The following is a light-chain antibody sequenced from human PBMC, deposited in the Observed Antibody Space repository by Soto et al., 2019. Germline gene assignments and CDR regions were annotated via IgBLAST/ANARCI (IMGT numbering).Light chain of an antibody. CDR2: LGS. Sequence: DIVMTQSPLSLPVTPGEPASISCRSSQSLLHSNGYNYLDWYLQKPGQSPQILIYLGSNRASGVPDRFSGSGSGTDFTLKISRVEAEDVGVYYCIQALQKATFGPGTKVDIK. J-gene: IGKJ3*01. V-gene: IGKV2-28*01. CDR1: QSLLHSNGYNY. CDR3: IQALQKAT.